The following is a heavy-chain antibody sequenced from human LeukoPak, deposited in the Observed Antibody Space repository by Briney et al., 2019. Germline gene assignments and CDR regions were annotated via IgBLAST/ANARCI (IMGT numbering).Heavy chain of an antibody. Sequence: SETLSLTCSVSGDSMSTNNYHWGWLRQPPGKGLEWLGSISYRGTTYYNPSLKSRVTISVDTSENLFSLKVNYVTAADTAVYYCARRAAVGKNWFDPWGQGTLVTVSS. J-gene: IGHJ5*02. CDR3: ARRAAVGKNWFDP. CDR2: ISYRGTT. V-gene: IGHV4-39*01. D-gene: IGHD6-13*01. CDR1: GDSMSTNNYH.